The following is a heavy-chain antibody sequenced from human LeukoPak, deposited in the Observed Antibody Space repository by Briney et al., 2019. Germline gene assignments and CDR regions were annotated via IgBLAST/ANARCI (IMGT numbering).Heavy chain of an antibody. V-gene: IGHV3-33*01. CDR1: GFTFSSYG. CDR3: ARDIGTYYDSSGYYSPGY. Sequence: GGSLRLSCAASGFTFSSYGMHWVRQAPGKGLEWVAVIWYDGSNKYYADSVKGRFTISRDNSKNTLYLEMDSLRAEDTAVYHCARDIGTYYDSSGYYSPGYWGQGTPVTVSS. D-gene: IGHD3-22*01. J-gene: IGHJ4*02. CDR2: IWYDGSNK.